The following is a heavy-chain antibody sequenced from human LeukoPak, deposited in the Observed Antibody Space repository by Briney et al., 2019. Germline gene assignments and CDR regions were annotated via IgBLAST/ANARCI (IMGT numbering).Heavy chain of an antibody. Sequence: GGSLRLSCAASGFTFSSYAISWVRQAPGKGLEWVSGINDSGGSTYYADSVKGRFTISRDNAKNSLYLQMSNLRAEDTAVYFCARGGGLDVWGQGATVTVSS. CDR3: ARGGGLDV. J-gene: IGHJ6*02. D-gene: IGHD3-16*01. CDR2: INDSGGST. V-gene: IGHV3-23*01. CDR1: GFTFSSYA.